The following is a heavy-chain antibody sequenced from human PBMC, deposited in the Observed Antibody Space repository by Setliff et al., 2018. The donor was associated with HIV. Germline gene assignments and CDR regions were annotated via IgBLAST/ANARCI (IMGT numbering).Heavy chain of an antibody. D-gene: IGHD3-22*01. J-gene: IGHJ6*03. CDR1: GDSLAGSHYP. CDR2: LFHTGSS. Sequence: PSETLSLTCTVSGDSLAGSHYPWGWVRQPPGQGLEWLGNLFHTGSSYFNPSLKSRLTMSVDTSKNQFSLSLISMTAADSAVYYCARLGDNSDWRSNYFFYYMDVWGKGTTVTVSS. CDR3: ARLGDNSDWRSNYFFYYMDV. V-gene: IGHV4-39*01.